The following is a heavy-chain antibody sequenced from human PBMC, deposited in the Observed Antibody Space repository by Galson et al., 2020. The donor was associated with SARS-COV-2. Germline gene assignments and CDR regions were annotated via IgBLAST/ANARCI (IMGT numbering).Heavy chain of an antibody. V-gene: IGHV3-23*01. D-gene: IGHD5-12*01. Sequence: GESLKISCAASGFTFSNHAMSWVRQAPGEGLEWVSGISGTGNSKYYADPVSDRFTISRDNSKNTVSLQMNSLRVEDTAVYYCAKDRDIVATNFDSWGQGILVTVSS. CDR3: AKDRDIVATNFDS. J-gene: IGHJ4*02. CDR1: GFTFSNHA. CDR2: ISGTGNSK.